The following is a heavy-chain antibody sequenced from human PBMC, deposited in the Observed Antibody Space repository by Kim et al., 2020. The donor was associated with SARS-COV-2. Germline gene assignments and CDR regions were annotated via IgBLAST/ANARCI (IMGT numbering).Heavy chain of an antibody. CDR3: AGSIVVVPAAMVWFDP. CDR2: IYYSGST. D-gene: IGHD2-2*01. J-gene: IGHJ5*02. V-gene: IGHV4-61*01. CDR1: GGSVSSGSYY. Sequence: SETLSLTCTVSGGSVSSGSYYWSWIRQPPGKGLEWIGYIYYSGSTNYNPSLKSRVTISVDTSKNQFSLKLSSVTAADTAVYYCAGSIVVVPAAMVWFDPWGQGTLVTVSS.